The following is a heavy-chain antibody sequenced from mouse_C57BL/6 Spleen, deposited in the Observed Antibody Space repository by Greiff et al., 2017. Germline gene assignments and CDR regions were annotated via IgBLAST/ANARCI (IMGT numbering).Heavy chain of an antibody. CDR2: IRNKANNHAT. CDR3: TRRGRRPYYAMDY. CDR1: GFTFSDAW. D-gene: IGHD1-1*01. J-gene: IGHJ4*01. Sequence: EVQLQESGGGLVQPGGSMKLSCAASGFTFSDAWMDWVRQSPEKGLEWVAEIRNKANNHATYYAESVKGRFTISRDDSKSSVYLQMNSVRAEDTGIYYCTRRGRRPYYAMDYWGQGTSVTVSS. V-gene: IGHV6-6*01.